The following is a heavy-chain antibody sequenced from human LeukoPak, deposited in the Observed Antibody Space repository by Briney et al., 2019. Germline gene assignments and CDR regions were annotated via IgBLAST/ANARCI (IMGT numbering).Heavy chain of an antibody. D-gene: IGHD6-19*01. Sequence: SETLSLTCTVSGGSIRSWDFYWSRIRQHPGRGVEWIGYIYYSGTTYYIPSLTSRVTISVDTSKNDVSLNLRSVTAADTAVYYCARTAGIAVAGSRQYFDYWGQGMLVTVSS. V-gene: IGHV4-30-4*08. CDR1: GGSIRSWDFY. CDR3: ARTAGIAVAGSRQYFDY. CDR2: IYYSGTT. J-gene: IGHJ4*02.